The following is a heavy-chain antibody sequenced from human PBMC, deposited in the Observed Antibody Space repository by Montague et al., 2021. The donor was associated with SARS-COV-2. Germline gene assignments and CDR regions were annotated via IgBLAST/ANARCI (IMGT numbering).Heavy chain of an antibody. D-gene: IGHD3-10*01. CDR3: ARHITGSGNAFDI. CDR2: IYYTGST. V-gene: IGHV4-39*01. CDR1: GGSVSSSSYY. J-gene: IGHJ3*02. Sequence: SETLSLTCTVSGGSVSSSSYYWGWIRQPPGKGLEWIGSIYYTGSTYYNLSLKSRVTISVDTSKNQFSLKLRSVTAADTAVYYCARHITGSGNAFDIWGQGTMVTVSS.